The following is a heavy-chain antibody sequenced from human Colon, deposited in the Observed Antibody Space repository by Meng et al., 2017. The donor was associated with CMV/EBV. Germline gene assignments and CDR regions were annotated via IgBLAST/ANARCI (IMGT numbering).Heavy chain of an antibody. CDR1: GFTFSSYA. J-gene: IGHJ5*02. CDR3: AKGDGYNYDNWFDP. V-gene: IGHV3-23*01. Sequence: GESLKISYAASGFTFSSYAMSWVRQAPGKGLEWVSGISGSGGITYYADSVKGRFTISRDNSKNTLYLQMNSLRAEDTAVYYCAKGDGYNYDNWFDPWGQGTLVTVSS. CDR2: ISGSGGIT. D-gene: IGHD5-24*01.